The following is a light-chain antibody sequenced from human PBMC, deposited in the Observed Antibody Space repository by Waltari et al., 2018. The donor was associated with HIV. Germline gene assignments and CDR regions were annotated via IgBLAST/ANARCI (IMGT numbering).Light chain of an antibody. CDR1: SLRFYY. Sequence: SSELTQGPAVSVALGQTVRITCQGDSLRFYYASWYQQKPGQAPVLVIYGRNNRHSGIPARFSGSRSGNTASLTITGAQAEDEADYYCNSRDRSGYLHVLFGGGTKLTVL. CDR3: NSRDRSGYLHVL. V-gene: IGLV3-19*01. J-gene: IGLJ2*01. CDR2: GRN.